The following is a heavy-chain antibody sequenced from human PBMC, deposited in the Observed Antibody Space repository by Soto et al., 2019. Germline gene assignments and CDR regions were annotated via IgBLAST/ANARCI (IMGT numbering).Heavy chain of an antibody. V-gene: IGHV4-59*12. Sequence: SETLSLTCTVSGGSISSYYWSWIRQPPGKGLEWICYIYYSGSTNYNPFLKSRVTISVHTSSSQFSLELSSVTAADTAVYYCARGLISGSHYSGGWYYFDSWGQGTQVTVSS. CDR1: GGSISSYY. J-gene: IGHJ4*02. CDR2: IYYSGST. CDR3: ARGLISGSHYSGGWYYFDS. D-gene: IGHD1-26*01.